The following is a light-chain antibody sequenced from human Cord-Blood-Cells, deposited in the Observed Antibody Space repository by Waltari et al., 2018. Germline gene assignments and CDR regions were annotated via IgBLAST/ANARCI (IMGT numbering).Light chain of an antibody. CDR2: EVS. J-gene: IGLJ2*01. V-gene: IGLV2-23*02. Sequence: QSALTQPASVSGSPGQSITISCTGTSSDVGSYNLVSWYQQPPGKAPKLMIYEVSKRPSGGSSRFSGSKSGNTASLTISGLQAEDEADYYCCSYAGSSTVVFGGGTKLTVL. CDR1: SSDVGSYNL. CDR3: CSYAGSSTVV.